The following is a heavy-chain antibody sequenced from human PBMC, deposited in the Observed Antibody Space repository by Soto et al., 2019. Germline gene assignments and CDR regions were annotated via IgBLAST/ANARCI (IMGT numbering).Heavy chain of an antibody. V-gene: IGHV3-30*03. CDR3: ARVGAGSGYGMIDF. CDR2: ISYDGSNI. CDR1: GYTFSSYG. D-gene: IGHD5-12*01. Sequence: VQLVESGGGLVQPGGSLRLSCAASGYTFSSYGMHWVRQAPGKGLEWVAVISYDGSNIYYADSVKGRFTISRDNSKNTLYLQMNSLRAEDTAVYYCARVGAGSGYGMIDFWGQGNLVTVSS. J-gene: IGHJ4*02.